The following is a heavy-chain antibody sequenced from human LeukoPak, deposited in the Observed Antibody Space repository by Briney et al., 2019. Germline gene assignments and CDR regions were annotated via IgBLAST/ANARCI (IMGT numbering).Heavy chain of an antibody. Sequence: GGSLRLSCAASGFTFSSYAMTWVRQAPGKGLEWVSGISGSGESTNYADSEKGRFTISRDNSKNTLHLQMNSLRAEDTAVYYCAKAHYCSGGSCYEYFDHWGQGTLVTVSS. J-gene: IGHJ4*02. CDR2: ISGSGEST. CDR1: GFTFSSYA. CDR3: AKAHYCSGGSCYEYFDH. V-gene: IGHV3-23*01. D-gene: IGHD2-15*01.